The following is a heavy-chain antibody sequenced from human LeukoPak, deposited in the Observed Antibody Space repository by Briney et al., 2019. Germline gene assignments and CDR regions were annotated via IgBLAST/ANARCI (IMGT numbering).Heavy chain of an antibody. J-gene: IGHJ3*02. CDR3: ARGWYYMGAFDI. V-gene: IGHV4-39*01. Sequence: SETLSLTCTVSGGSVSNTNYYWARIRQPPGKGLEWIASVSHSGSTYYNPSLKSRVSTSVDTSKNQFSLNLSSVIAADTAVYYCARGWYYMGAFDIWGQGTMVTVSS. CDR1: GGSVSNTNYY. CDR2: VSHSGST. D-gene: IGHD6-19*01.